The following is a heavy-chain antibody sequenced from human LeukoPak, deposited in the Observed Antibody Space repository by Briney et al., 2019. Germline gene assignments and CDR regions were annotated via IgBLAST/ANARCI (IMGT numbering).Heavy chain of an antibody. CDR1: GYRFTSYW. J-gene: IGHJ6*02. CDR3: ARLLQRWYYYYGMDV. CDR2: IYPGDSDT. Sequence: GESLKISFKGSGYRFTSYWIGWVRPMPGKGVGWMGIIYPGDSDTRYSPSFQGQVTISADKSISTAYLQWSSLKASDTAMYYCARLLQRWYYYYGMDVWGQGTTVTVSS. V-gene: IGHV5-51*01. D-gene: IGHD2-15*01.